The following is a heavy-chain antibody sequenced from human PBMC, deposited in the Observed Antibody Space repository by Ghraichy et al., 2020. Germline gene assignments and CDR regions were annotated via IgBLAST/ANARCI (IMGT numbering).Heavy chain of an antibody. J-gene: IGHJ4*02. CDR3: AKIIGQSRFVD. V-gene: IGHV3-23*01. D-gene: IGHD3-10*01. CDR1: GFTFSSYG. Sequence: LNISCTASGFTFSSYGMSWVRQAPGKGLEWVSTTDVSDADSVKGRFTSSRDNSKNTLYLQMNSLRVEDTAVYYCAKIIGQSRFVDWGQGTLVTVSS. CDR2: TDVS.